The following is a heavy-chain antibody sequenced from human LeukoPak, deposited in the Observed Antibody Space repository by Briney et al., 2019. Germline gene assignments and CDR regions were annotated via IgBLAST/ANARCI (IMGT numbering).Heavy chain of an antibody. D-gene: IGHD5-24*01. CDR3: ARVATTYYYYYGMDV. Sequence: GGSLRLSCAASGFPFSNYWMHWVRQAPGKGLVWVSRVNSDGSTTNYADSVKGRFTISRDNAENTLYMRMNSLRPEDTAVYYCARVATTYYYYYGMDVWGQGTTVTVSS. V-gene: IGHV3-74*01. CDR2: VNSDGSTT. J-gene: IGHJ6*02. CDR1: GFPFSNYW.